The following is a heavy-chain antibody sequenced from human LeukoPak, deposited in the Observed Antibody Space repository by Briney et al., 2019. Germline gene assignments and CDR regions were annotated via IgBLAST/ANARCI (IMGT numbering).Heavy chain of an antibody. CDR1: GYTFTTYG. V-gene: IGHV1-69*13. CDR2: IIPIFGTA. CDR3: ARFGLGKHIEVAGIPFDI. J-gene: IGHJ3*02. D-gene: IGHD6-19*01. Sequence: ASVKVSCKASGYTFTTYGFSWVRQAPGQGLEWMGGIIPIFGTANYAQKFQGRVTITADESTSTAYMELSSLRSEDTAVYYCARFGLGKHIEVAGIPFDIWGQGTMVTVSS.